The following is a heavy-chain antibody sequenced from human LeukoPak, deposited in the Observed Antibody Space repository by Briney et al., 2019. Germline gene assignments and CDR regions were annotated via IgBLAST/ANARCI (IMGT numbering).Heavy chain of an antibody. V-gene: IGHV3-23*01. D-gene: IGHD3-10*01. Sequence: PGGSLRLSCAASGFTFTSYAMSWVRQAPGKGLEWVSAISGSGYSAYYADSVKGRFTISRDNSKNTVNLQMNSLRTEDTAVYYCARASPPDGEASPSLAYWGQGALVTVSS. CDR3: ARASPPDGEASPSLAY. CDR2: ISGSGYSA. J-gene: IGHJ4*02. CDR1: GFTFTSYA.